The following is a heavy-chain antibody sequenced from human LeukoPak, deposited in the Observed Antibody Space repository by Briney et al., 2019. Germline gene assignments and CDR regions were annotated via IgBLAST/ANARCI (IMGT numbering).Heavy chain of an antibody. CDR1: GYTFTSYD. J-gene: IGHJ4*02. V-gene: IGHV1-8*03. D-gene: IGHD1-1*01. Sequence: GASVKVSCKASGYTFTSYDINWVRQATGQGLEWMGWMNPNSGNTGYAQKFQGRVTITRNTSISTAYMELSSLRSDDTAVYYCARDYLKLPSDYWGQGTLVTVSS. CDR2: MNPNSGNT. CDR3: ARDYLKLPSDY.